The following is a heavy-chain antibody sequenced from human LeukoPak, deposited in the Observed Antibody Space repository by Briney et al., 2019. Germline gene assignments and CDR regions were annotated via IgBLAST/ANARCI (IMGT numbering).Heavy chain of an antibody. Sequence: GGSLRLSCAASGFTFSNAWMSWVRQAPGKGLEWVGRIKSKTDGGTTDYAAPVKGHFIISRDDAKNTLYLQMNSLKTEDTAVYFCTTGLTVVRGVMPDYWGQGTLVTVSS. V-gene: IGHV3-15*01. CDR1: GFTFSNAW. D-gene: IGHD3-10*01. J-gene: IGHJ4*02. CDR2: IKSKTDGGTT. CDR3: TTGLTVVRGVMPDY.